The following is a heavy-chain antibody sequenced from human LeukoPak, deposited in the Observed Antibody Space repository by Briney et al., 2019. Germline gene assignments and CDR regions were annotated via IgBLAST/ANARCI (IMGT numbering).Heavy chain of an antibody. CDR2: IYYSGST. CDR3: ARYLDYYNWFDP. D-gene: IGHD4/OR15-4a*01. CDR1: GGSISSYY. Sequence: SETLSLTCTVSGGSISSYYWSWIRQPPGKGLDWIGYIYYSGSTNYNPSLKSRVTISVDTSKNQFSLKLNSVTAADTAVYYCARYLDYYNWFDPWGQGTLVTVSS. J-gene: IGHJ5*02. V-gene: IGHV4-59*01.